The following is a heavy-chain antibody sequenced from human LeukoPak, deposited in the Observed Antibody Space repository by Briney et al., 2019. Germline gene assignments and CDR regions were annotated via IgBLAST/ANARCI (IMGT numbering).Heavy chain of an antibody. J-gene: IGHJ5*02. Sequence: SETLSLTCTVSGGSISSYYWSWIRQPPGKGLEWIGYIYYSGSTYYNPSLKSRVTISVDTSKNQFSLKLSSVTAADTAVYYCARGGYCSGGNCYRYNWFDPWGQGTLVTVSS. V-gene: IGHV4-59*12. CDR1: GGSISSYY. CDR2: IYYSGST. CDR3: ARGGYCSGGNCYRYNWFDP. D-gene: IGHD2-15*01.